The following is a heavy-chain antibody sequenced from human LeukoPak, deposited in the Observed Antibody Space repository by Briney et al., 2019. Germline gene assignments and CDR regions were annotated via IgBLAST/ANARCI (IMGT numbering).Heavy chain of an antibody. CDR1: GGTFSSYT. Sequence: SVKVSCKASGGTFSSYTISGVRQATGQGLEWMGRIIPILGIANYAQKLQGGVTITADKSTSTAYMELSSLRSEDTAVYYCARDPSYCSGGSCYSDYWGQGTLVTVSS. CDR3: ARDPSYCSGGSCYSDY. V-gene: IGHV1-69*04. CDR2: IIPILGIA. D-gene: IGHD2-15*01. J-gene: IGHJ4*02.